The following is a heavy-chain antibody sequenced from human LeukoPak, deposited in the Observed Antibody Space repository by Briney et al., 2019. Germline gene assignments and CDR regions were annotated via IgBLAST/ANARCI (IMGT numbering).Heavy chain of an antibody. CDR3: ARTRIAVAATGVGWFDP. Sequence: SETLSLTCTVSGGSISSYYWSWIRQPPGKGLEWIGYIYYSGSTNYNPSLKSRVTISVDTSKNQFSLKLSSVTAADTAVYYCARTRIAVAATGVGWFDPWGQGTLVTVSS. CDR1: GGSISSYY. D-gene: IGHD6-19*01. CDR2: IYYSGST. J-gene: IGHJ5*02. V-gene: IGHV4-59*01.